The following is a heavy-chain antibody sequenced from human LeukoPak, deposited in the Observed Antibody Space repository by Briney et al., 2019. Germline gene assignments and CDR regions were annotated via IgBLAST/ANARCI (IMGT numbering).Heavy chain of an antibody. CDR3: ARLGFSRPYYYYYMDV. Sequence: ASVKVSCKASGYTFTSYDINLVRQATGQGLEWMGWMNPNSGNTGYAQKFQGRVTMTRNTSISTAYMELSSLRSEDTPVYYCARLGFSRPYYYYYMDVWGKGTAVTVSS. CDR2: MNPNSGNT. J-gene: IGHJ6*03. CDR1: GYTFTSYD. D-gene: IGHD1-26*01. V-gene: IGHV1-8*01.